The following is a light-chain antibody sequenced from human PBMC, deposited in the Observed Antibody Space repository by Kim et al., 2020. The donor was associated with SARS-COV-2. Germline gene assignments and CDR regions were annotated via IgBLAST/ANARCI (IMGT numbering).Light chain of an antibody. Sequence: EIVLTQSPAPLSLSPGERGTLSCRASQSVSSYLAWYQQKPGQAPRLLIYDASNRATAIPARFSGSGSGTDFTLTISSLEPEDFAVYYCQQRIKWPLTFGGGTKVDIK. CDR2: DAS. J-gene: IGKJ4*01. CDR1: QSVSSY. V-gene: IGKV3-11*01. CDR3: QQRIKWPLT.